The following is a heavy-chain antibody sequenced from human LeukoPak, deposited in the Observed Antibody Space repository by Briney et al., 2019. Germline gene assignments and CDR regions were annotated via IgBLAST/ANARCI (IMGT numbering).Heavy chain of an antibody. J-gene: IGHJ6*02. CDR3: ARRDMVRGAYGMDV. CDR2: IYHSGST. CDR1: GGSISSGGYS. Sequence: PSETLSLTCAVSGGSISSGGYSWSWIRQPPGKGLEWIGYIYHSGSTYYNPSLKSRVTISVDRSKNQFSLKLSSVTAADTAVYYCARRDMVRGAYGMDVWGQGTTVTVSS. D-gene: IGHD3-10*01. V-gene: IGHV4-30-2*01.